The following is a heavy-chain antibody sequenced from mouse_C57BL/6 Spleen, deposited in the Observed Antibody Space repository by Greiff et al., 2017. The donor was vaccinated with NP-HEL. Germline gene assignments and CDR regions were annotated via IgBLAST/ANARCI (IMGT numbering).Heavy chain of an antibody. CDR1: GYAFSSYW. D-gene: IGHD2-5*01. CDR3: ARGNSNGGYYFDY. CDR2: IYPGDGDT. Sequence: QVQLKESGAELVKPGASVKISCKASGYAFSSYWMNWVKQRPGKGLEWIGQIYPGDGDTNYNGKFKGKATLTADKSSSTAYMQLSSLTSEDSAVYVCARGNSNGGYYFDYWGQGTTLTVSS. V-gene: IGHV1-80*01. J-gene: IGHJ2*01.